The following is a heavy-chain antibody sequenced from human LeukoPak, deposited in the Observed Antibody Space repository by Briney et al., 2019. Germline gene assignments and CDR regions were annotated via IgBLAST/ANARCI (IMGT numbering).Heavy chain of an antibody. J-gene: IGHJ5*02. CDR1: GGSISSSSYY. CDR3: ASSSGWLNNWFDP. CDR2: IYYSGST. Sequence: SETLSLTCTVSGGSISSSSYYWGWIRQPPGKGLEWIGSIYYSGSTYYNPSLKSRVTISVDTSKNQFSLKLSSVTAADTAVYYCASSSGWLNNWFDPWGQGTLVTVSS. V-gene: IGHV4-39*01. D-gene: IGHD6-19*01.